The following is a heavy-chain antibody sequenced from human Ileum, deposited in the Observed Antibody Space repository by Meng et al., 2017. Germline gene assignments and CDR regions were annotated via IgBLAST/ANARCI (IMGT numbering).Heavy chain of an antibody. CDR1: GFSFSSYS. D-gene: IGHD5-24*01. Sequence: EVQLLESGVGLVQPGGSLRLYCAAAGFSFSSYSMNWVRQAPGKGLEWVSIIYGGGTTTYYADSVRGRFTVSRDDSKNTLYLQMSRLRAEDTAMYYCAKDRVVDGLFELDFWGRGTLVTVSS. J-gene: IGHJ4*02. CDR2: IYGGGTTT. CDR3: AKDRVVDGLFELDF. V-gene: IGHV3-23*03.